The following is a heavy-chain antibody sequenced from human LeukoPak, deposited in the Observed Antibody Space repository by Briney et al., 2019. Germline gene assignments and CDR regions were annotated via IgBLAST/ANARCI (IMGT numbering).Heavy chain of an antibody. CDR3: ARGRVGLYFTIFGVVTKRLDY. Sequence: SETLSLTCAVYGGSFSGYYWSWIRQPPGKGLEWIGEINHSGSTNYNPSLKSRVTISVDTSKNQFSLKLSSVTAADTAVYYCARGRVGLYFTIFGVVTKRLDYWGQGTLVTVSS. CDR1: GGSFSGYY. J-gene: IGHJ4*02. CDR2: INHSGST. V-gene: IGHV4-34*01. D-gene: IGHD3-3*01.